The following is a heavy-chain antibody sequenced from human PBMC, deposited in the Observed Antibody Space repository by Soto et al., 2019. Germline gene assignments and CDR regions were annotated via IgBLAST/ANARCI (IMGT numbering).Heavy chain of an antibody. CDR2: IKEDGGKK. D-gene: IGHD6-19*01. J-gene: IGHJ4*02. V-gene: IGHV3-7*04. CDR3: ARGLYNSGWYMDYFDS. Sequence: EVQLVESGGGLVHPGGSLRLSCAASGFTFSSDWMSWVRQAPGKVLEWVANIKEDGGKKYFVDSVRGRFPISRDNAKNSLYLQMNRLGAEDTAVYYCARGLYNSGWYMDYFDSWCQGKLVTVSS. CDR1: GFTFSSDW.